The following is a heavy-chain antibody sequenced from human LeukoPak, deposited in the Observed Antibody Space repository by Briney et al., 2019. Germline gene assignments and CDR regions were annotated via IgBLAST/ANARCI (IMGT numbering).Heavy chain of an antibody. CDR3: ARGLSGYSSASFDY. CDR1: GGSIGNGDYT. Sequence: PSETLSLTCTVSGGSIGNGDYTWTWIRQHPGKGLEWIGYIYYSGSTHYNPSLKSRVTISVDTSKNQFSLKLTSVTAADTAVYYCARGLSGYSSASFDYWGQGTLVTVSS. V-gene: IGHV4-31*03. CDR2: IYYSGST. D-gene: IGHD5-18*01. J-gene: IGHJ4*02.